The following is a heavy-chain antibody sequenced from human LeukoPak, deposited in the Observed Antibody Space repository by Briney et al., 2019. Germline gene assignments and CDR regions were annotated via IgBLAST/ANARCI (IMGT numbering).Heavy chain of an antibody. CDR2: ISSSSYI. CDR1: GFTFSSYS. J-gene: IGHJ6*03. D-gene: IGHD2-15*01. CDR3: ASLPYCSGGSCYLLTRLAGYMDV. Sequence: PGGSLRLSCAASGFTFSSYSMNWVRQAPGKGLEWVSSISSSSYIYYADSVKGRFTISRDNAKNSLYLQMNSLRAEDTAVYYCASLPYCSGGSCYLLTRLAGYMDVWGKGTTVTVSS. V-gene: IGHV3-21*01.